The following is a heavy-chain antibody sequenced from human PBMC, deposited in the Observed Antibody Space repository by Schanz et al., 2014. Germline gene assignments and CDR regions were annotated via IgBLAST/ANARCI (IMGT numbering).Heavy chain of an antibody. Sequence: QVQLVHSEAEVKKPGSSVKVSCKASGGTFSSYTISWVRQAPGQGLEWMGRIIPIHGIVNYAQRFQDRVRITADKSTSTAYMELSSLRSDDTAVYYCARGGGPEDVFDIWGQGTILTVSS. CDR1: GGTFSSYT. D-gene: IGHD2-15*01. CDR3: ARGGGPEDVFDI. J-gene: IGHJ3*02. CDR2: IIPIHGIV. V-gene: IGHV1-69*02.